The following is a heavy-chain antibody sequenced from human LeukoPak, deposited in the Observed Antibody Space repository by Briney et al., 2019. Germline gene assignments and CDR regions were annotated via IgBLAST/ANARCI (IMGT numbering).Heavy chain of an antibody. Sequence: ASVKVSCKASGYTFTSYDISWVRQATGQGLEWMGWTNPNSGNTGYAQTFQGRVTMTRNTSISTAYMELSSLRSEDTAVYYCARGLRDSSGREYFQHWGQGTLVTVSS. CDR1: GYTFTSYD. D-gene: IGHD6-19*01. CDR3: ARGLRDSSGREYFQH. J-gene: IGHJ1*01. CDR2: TNPNSGNT. V-gene: IGHV1-8*01.